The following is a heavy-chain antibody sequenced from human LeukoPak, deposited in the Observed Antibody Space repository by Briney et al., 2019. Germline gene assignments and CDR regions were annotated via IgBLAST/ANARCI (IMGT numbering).Heavy chain of an antibody. CDR1: GGSISSYY. D-gene: IGHD4-17*01. CDR3: ARTTVTTYYYCMDV. V-gene: IGHV4-4*07. J-gene: IGHJ6*03. Sequence: SETLSLTCTVSGGSISSYYWSWIRQPAGKGLEWIGRIYTSGSTNYNPSLKSRVTMSVDTSKNQFSLKLSSVTAADTAVYYCARTTVTTYYYCMDVWGKGTTVTVSS. CDR2: IYTSGST.